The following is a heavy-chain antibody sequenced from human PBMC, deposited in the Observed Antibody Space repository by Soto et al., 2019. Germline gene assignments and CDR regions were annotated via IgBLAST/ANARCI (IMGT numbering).Heavy chain of an antibody. V-gene: IGHV3-21*01. D-gene: IGHD3-16*01. J-gene: IGHJ3*02. CDR2: IGSRTSDI. CDR3: VRDYYDTRGYPNTFDM. Sequence: LRLSCAASGCTLSRHTMNWVRQAPGKGLEWVSFIGSRTSDIYYADSVKGRFTISRDNAKNSLYLDLTRLRAEDTAVYFCVRDYYDTRGYPNTFDMWGQGT. CDR1: GCTLSRHT.